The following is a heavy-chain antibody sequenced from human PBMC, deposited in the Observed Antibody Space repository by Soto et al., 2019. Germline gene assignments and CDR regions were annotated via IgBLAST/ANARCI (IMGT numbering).Heavy chain of an antibody. D-gene: IGHD6-13*01. J-gene: IGHJ4*02. CDR2: IYYSGST. V-gene: IGHV4-30-4*01. CDR3: ARNPAGAAAGTNFDY. Sequence: SEPLSLTCTVSGGSISSGDYYWSWIRQPPGKGLEWIGYIYYSGSTYYNPSLKSRVTISVDTSKNQFSLKLSSVTAADTAVYYCARNPAGAAAGTNFDYWGQGTLVTVSS. CDR1: GGSISSGDYY.